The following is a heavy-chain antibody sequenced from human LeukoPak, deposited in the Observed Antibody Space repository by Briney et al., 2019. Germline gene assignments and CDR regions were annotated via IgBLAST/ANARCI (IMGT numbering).Heavy chain of an antibody. CDR3: ARDGSGRGWYAGDY. D-gene: IGHD6-19*01. J-gene: IGHJ4*02. CDR2: IKQDGSEK. V-gene: IGHV3-7*03. Sequence: GGSLRLSCVVSGFTFSSYWMSWVRRAPGKGLEWVASIKQDGSEKYYVDSVKGRFTISRDNAKNSLYLQMDSLRAEDTAVYYCARDGSGRGWYAGDYWGQGTLVTVSS. CDR1: GFTFSSYW.